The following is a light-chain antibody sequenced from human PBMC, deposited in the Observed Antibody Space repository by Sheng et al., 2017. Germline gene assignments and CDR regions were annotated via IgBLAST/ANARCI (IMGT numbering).Light chain of an antibody. V-gene: IGKV1-5*03. CDR1: QHIAGW. J-gene: IGKJ1*01. Sequence: QMTQFPSFVSASVGDRVTITCRASQHIAGWLAWYQQKPGKTPKLLIYKASSLGSGVPSRFSGSGYGTEFTLTITSLQPDDFAVYYCQQYVTSRTFGQGTKVEIK. CDR2: KAS. CDR3: QQYVTSRT.